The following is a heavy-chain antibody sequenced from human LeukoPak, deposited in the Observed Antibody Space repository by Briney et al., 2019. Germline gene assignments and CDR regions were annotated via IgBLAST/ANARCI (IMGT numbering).Heavy chain of an antibody. Sequence: ASVKVSCKASGYTFTGYYMHWVRQAPGKGLEWMGGFDPEDGETIYAQKFQGRVTMTEDTSTDTAYMELSSLRSEDTAVYYCATVLGSSGWSFDYWGQGTLVTVSS. CDR2: FDPEDGET. D-gene: IGHD6-19*01. CDR3: ATVLGSSGWSFDY. CDR1: GYTFTGYY. J-gene: IGHJ4*02. V-gene: IGHV1-24*01.